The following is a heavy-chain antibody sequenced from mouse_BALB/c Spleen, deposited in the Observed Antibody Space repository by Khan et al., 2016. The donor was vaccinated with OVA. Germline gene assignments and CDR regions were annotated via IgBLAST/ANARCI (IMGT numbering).Heavy chain of an antibody. CDR3: ARSVTITTVVATDFDY. D-gene: IGHD1-1*01. CDR2: ISYSGRT. J-gene: IGHJ2*01. Sequence: EVKLLESGPGLVKPSQSLSLTCTVTGYSITSDYAWNWIRQFPGNKLEWMGYISYSGRTSYNPSLTSRISITRDTSKNQFFLQLNSVTTEDTATYYGARSVTITTVVATDFDYWGQGTTLTVSS. CDR1: GYSITSDYA. V-gene: IGHV3-2*02.